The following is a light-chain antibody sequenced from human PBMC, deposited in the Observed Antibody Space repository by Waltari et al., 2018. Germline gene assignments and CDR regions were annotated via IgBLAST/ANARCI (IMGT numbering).Light chain of an antibody. CDR1: QSVRNF. CDR2: ATS. V-gene: IGKV1-39*01. J-gene: IGKJ1*01. Sequence: DIQMTQSPSSLSASVGARVTITCRASQSVRNFLNCYQQQPGKAPKLLIYATSSLETGVPSRFSGSGSGTDFSLSISSLQPEDFAIYFCQQGYMTPRTFGQGTKVEIK. CDR3: QQGYMTPRT.